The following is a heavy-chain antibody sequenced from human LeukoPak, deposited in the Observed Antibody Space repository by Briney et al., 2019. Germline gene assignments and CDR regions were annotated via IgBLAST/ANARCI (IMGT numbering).Heavy chain of an antibody. CDR1: GFTFSDYY. CDR2: ISSTSSYI. CDR3: ARDEGVSFDY. V-gene: IGHV3-11*05. J-gene: IGHJ4*02. Sequence: GGSLRLSCAASGFTFSDYYMSWIRQAPGKGLEWVSYISSTSSYINYADSVKGRFTISRDNAKNSLFLQMNSLRAEDTAVYYCARDEGVSFDYWGQGTLVTVSS.